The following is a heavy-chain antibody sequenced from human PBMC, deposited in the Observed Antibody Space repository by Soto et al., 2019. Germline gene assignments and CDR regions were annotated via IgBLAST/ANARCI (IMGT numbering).Heavy chain of an antibody. J-gene: IGHJ4*02. V-gene: IGHV1-69*06. CDR3: ASQERGSYFDY. CDR1: GGTFSSYA. D-gene: IGHD3-16*01. CDR2: IIPIFGTA. Sequence: SVKVSCKASGGTFSSYAISWVRQAPGQGLEWMGGIIPIFGTANYAQKFQGRVTITADKSTRTAYMELSSLRSEDTAVYYCASQERGSYFDYWGQGTLVTVSS.